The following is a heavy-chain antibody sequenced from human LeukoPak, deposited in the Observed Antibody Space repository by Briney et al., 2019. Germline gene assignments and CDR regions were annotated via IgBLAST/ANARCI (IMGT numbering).Heavy chain of an antibody. V-gene: IGHV3-23*01. CDR2: ISISGGST. CDR1: GFTFSNYG. CDR3: DRSGSLGY. Sequence: GGSLRLSCVASGFTFSNYGMSWVRQAPGKGLEWVSFISISGGSTYCADSVKGRFTISRDNSKNTLYLQMNSLRAEDTAVYYCDRSGSLGYWGQGTLVTVSS. J-gene: IGHJ4*02. D-gene: IGHD1-26*01.